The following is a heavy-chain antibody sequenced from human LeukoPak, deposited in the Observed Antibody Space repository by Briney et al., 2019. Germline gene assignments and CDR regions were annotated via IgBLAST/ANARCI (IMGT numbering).Heavy chain of an antibody. CDR2: IYYSGSI. Sequence: PSETLSLTCTVSGGSISSYYWSWIRQPPGKGLEWIGYIYYSGSINYNPSLKSRVTISVDTSKNQFSLKLSSVTAADTAVYYCARRGYYTGMVDYWGQGTLVTVSS. CDR1: GGSISSYY. V-gene: IGHV4-59*08. CDR3: ARRGYYTGMVDY. J-gene: IGHJ4*02. D-gene: IGHD3-3*01.